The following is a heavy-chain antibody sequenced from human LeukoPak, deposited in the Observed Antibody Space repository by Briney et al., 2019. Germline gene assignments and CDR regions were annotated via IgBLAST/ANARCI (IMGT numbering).Heavy chain of an antibody. D-gene: IGHD3-10*01. CDR1: GFTFSRYV. Sequence: GGSLRLSCAASGFTFSRYVMSRVRQAPGKGLEWVSGVSGSGGGTYYADSVKGRFTISRDNSKNTLYLQMNSLRAEDTAVYYCATGGSYYEADYWGQGTLVTVSS. CDR3: ATGGSYYEADY. J-gene: IGHJ4*02. CDR2: VSGSGGGT. V-gene: IGHV3-23*01.